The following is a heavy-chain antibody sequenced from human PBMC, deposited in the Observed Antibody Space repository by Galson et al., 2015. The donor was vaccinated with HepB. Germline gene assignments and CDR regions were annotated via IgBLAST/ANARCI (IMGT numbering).Heavy chain of an antibody. D-gene: IGHD4-17*01. CDR2: IIPIIDTV. CDR3: AREYYGDYAHGY. Sequence: SVKVSCKASGGTFSSYAIAWLRQAPGQGLEWLGRIIPIIDTVTYAQKFQGRVTITADKSTGTAYMELSSLRSEDAAIYYCAREYYGDYAHGYWGQGTQVSVSS. V-gene: IGHV1-69*04. J-gene: IGHJ4*02. CDR1: GGTFSSYA.